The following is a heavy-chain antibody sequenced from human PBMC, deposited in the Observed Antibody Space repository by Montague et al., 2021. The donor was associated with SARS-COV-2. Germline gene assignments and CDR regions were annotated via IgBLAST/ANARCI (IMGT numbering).Heavy chain of an antibody. CDR3: ARGNRIAVAGTDFDY. Sequence: SETLSLTCTVSGASISSSSFFWGWIRQPPGKGLEWIGSIYYSGSTYYNPSLKSRVAISIDTSENQFSLKLSSVTAADTAVYYCARGNRIAVAGTDFDYWGQGTLVTVSS. D-gene: IGHD6-19*01. CDR1: GASISSSSFF. J-gene: IGHJ4*02. CDR2: IYYSGST. V-gene: IGHV4-39*07.